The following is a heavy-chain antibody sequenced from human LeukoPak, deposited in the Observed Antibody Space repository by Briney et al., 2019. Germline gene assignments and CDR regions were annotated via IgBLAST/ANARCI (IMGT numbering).Heavy chain of an antibody. V-gene: IGHV4-4*07. CDR3: ARTGIVGATPDAFDI. J-gene: IGHJ3*02. Sequence: SETLSLTCTVSGGSFSDYYWSWIRQPAGKGLEWIGRIYTSGSTNYNPSLKSRVTISVDTSKNQFSLKLSSVTAADTAVYYCARTGIVGATPDAFDIWGQGTMVTVSS. D-gene: IGHD1-26*01. CDR2: IYTSGST. CDR1: GGSFSDYY.